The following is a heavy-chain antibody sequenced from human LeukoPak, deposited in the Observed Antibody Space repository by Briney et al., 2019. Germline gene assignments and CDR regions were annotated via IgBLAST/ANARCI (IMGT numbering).Heavy chain of an antibody. CDR3: AKHGATTTRYSYYYYYMDV. J-gene: IGHJ6*03. V-gene: IGHV4-61*02. D-gene: IGHD5-12*01. CDR2: IYTNGGA. CDR1: GGSVTSGNYY. Sequence: SETLSLTCTVSGGSVTSGNYYWNWIRQPAGKGLEWIGRIYTNGGASYNPSLKSRVTISIDASKNQFSLKLSSVTAADTAVYYCAKHGATTTRYSYYYYYMDVWGKGTTVTVSS.